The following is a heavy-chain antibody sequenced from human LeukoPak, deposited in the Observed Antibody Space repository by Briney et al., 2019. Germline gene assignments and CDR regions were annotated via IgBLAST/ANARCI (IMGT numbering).Heavy chain of an antibody. CDR3: ARVGDDYSDYPIDY. V-gene: IGHV3-48*01. CDR2: ISSSSTNI. D-gene: IGHD4-11*01. Sequence: GGSLRLSCAASGFTFSSYTMNWVRQAPGKGLEWVSYISSSSTNIYYADSVKGRFTISRDNAKNSLYLQMNSLRAEDTAVYYCARVGDDYSDYPIDYWGQGTLVTVSS. CDR1: GFTFSSYT. J-gene: IGHJ4*02.